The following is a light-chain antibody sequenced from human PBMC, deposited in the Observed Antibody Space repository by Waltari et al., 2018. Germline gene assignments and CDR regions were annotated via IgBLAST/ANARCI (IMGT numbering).Light chain of an antibody. V-gene: IGKV1-39*01. CDR3: QQSYTMPMYT. CDR1: QDISNN. CDR2: AVF. Sequence: DIQMTQSPSSLSASVGDRVTITCRASQDISNNLNWYQQKPGKAPDLLIFAVFTLQSGVPSRFSVSGSGTEFTLTISSLQPEDSATYYCQQSYTMPMYTFGQGTKLEIK. J-gene: IGKJ2*01.